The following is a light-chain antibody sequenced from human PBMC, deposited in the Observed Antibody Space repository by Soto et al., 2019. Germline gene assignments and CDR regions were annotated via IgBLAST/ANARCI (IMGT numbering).Light chain of an antibody. CDR3: QSWDDSLSGRVV. CDR1: SSDVGAYIF. Sequence: QSALTQPPSASGSPGQSVTISCTGTSSDVGAYIFVSWYQQHPGKAPKLMVYDVNRRPPGVPDRFFGSKSGNTASLTVSGLQAEDEADYYCQSWDDSLSGRVVFGGGTQLTVL. CDR2: DVN. J-gene: IGLJ2*01. V-gene: IGLV2-8*01.